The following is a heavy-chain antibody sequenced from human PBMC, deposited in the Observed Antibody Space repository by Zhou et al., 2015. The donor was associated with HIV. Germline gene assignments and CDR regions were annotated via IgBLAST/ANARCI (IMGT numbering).Heavy chain of an antibody. V-gene: IGHV1-69*06. D-gene: IGHD3-22*01. CDR2: IIPMFGTT. J-gene: IGHJ4*02. CDR3: ARSFYDRDGYYPDF. Sequence: LVQSGTEVRKPGSSVNVSCKASGDTFNNFGISWVRQAPGQGLEWMGGIIPMFGTTNYTEKFQGRLTIAADKSTTTVYMQLLRLTFEDTAIIYCARSFYDRDGYYPDFWGQGTLVTVSS. CDR1: GDTFNNFG.